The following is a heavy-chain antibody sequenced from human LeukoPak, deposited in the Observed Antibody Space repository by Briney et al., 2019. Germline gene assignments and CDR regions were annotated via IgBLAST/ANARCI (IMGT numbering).Heavy chain of an antibody. CDR3: AKSLYGGCDY. V-gene: IGHV3-30-3*02. J-gene: IGHJ4*02. CDR2: ISYDGSNK. CDR1: GFTFSSYA. D-gene: IGHD3-16*02. Sequence: GGSLRLTCAASGFTFSSYAMHWVRQAPGKGLEWVAVISYDGSNKYYADSVKGRFTISRDNSKNTLYLQMNSLRVEDTAVYYCAKSLYGGCDYWGQETVVTVSS.